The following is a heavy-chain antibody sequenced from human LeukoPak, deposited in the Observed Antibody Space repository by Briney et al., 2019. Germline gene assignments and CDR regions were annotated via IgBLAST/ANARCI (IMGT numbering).Heavy chain of an antibody. CDR2: INHSGST. J-gene: IGHJ6*02. V-gene: IGHV4-34*01. CDR3: ARVELSYYGMDV. CDR1: GGSFSGYY. D-gene: IGHD1-7*01. Sequence: PSETLSLTCAVYGGSFSGYYWSWVRQPPGKGLEWIGEINHSGSTNYNPSLKSRVTISVDTSKNQFSLKLSSVTAADTAVYYCARVELSYYGMDVWGQGPRSPSP.